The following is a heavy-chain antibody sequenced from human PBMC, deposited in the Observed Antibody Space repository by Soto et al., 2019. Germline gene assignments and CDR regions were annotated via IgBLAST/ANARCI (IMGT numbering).Heavy chain of an antibody. J-gene: IGHJ3*01. CDR1: GGSISSYY. Sequence: SETLSLTCTVSGGSISSYYWGWIRQPPGKGLEWIGYIYYSGSTKYNPSLKSRVTISVDTSKNRFSLRLSSVTAADTAVYYCARVWGGAFDFWGQGTMVTVSS. D-gene: IGHD3-10*01. V-gene: IGHV4-59*01. CDR3: ARVWGGAFDF. CDR2: IYYSGST.